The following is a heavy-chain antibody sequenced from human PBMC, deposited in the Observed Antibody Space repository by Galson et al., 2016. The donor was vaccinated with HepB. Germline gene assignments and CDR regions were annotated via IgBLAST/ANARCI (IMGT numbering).Heavy chain of an antibody. V-gene: IGHV1-2*02. D-gene: IGHD6-19*01. CDR3: ATAPGAGTF. CDR2: INPYNGAT. CDR1: GNTFTDYW. Sequence: SCKASGNTFTDYWIHWVQQRPGLGLQWMAWINPYNGATKYAPNFQDRVTMTTDTSITTVYIEVRGLRSDDTAVYFCATAPGAGTFWGQGTTVTVSS. J-gene: IGHJ4*02.